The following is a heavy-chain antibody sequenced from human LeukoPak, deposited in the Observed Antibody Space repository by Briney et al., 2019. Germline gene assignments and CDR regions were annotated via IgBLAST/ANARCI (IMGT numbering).Heavy chain of an antibody. D-gene: IGHD3-10*01. Sequence: LGDSLKISWKGSGYSFTTYWIRCVRQMPGKDMARMGIIFAGDSETIYSPSFQGQVTISADKSINPAYLQWSSLKASDTAMYYCATSESQTQFDYWGQGTLVTVSS. CDR3: ATSESQTQFDY. CDR2: IFAGDSET. V-gene: IGHV5-51*01. CDR1: GYSFTTYW. J-gene: IGHJ4*02.